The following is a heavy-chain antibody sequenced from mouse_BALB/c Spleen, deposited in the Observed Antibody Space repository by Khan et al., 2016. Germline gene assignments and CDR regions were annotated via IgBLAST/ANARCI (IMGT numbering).Heavy chain of an antibody. D-gene: IGHD2-1*01. CDR2: IRYSGST. J-gene: IGHJ3*01. Sequence: EVQLQESGPGLVKPSQSLSLTCTVTGYSITSDYAWNWIRQFPGNKLEWMGYIRYSGSTSYNPSLKSRISITRDTSRNQSFLPLHSLTTADTATYYCTIYGNYAPWFANWGQGTLVTVSA. CDR3: TIYGNYAPWFAN. CDR1: GYSITSDYA. V-gene: IGHV3-2*02.